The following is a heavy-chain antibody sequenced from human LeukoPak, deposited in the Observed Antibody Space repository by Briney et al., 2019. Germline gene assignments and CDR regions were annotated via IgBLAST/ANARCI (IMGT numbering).Heavy chain of an antibody. D-gene: IGHD6-6*01. J-gene: IGHJ3*02. Sequence: PGGSLRLSCAASGFTFSIYVMSWVRQAPGKGLEWVSSISSGSTYMYYADSVKGRFTISRDNAQNSMYLQMNSLRAEDTGVYYCGRVGGRSKAAKGDAFDIWGQGTMVTVSS. CDR2: ISSGSTYM. V-gene: IGHV3-21*04. CDR1: GFTFSIYV. CDR3: GRVGGRSKAAKGDAFDI.